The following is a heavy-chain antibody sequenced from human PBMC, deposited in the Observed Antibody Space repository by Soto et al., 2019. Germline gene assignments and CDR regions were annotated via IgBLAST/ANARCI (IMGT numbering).Heavy chain of an antibody. J-gene: IGHJ6*02. CDR1: GFTFRSYA. CDR3: ARGDREDIAVVIGVRPGEHGVDV. V-gene: IGHV3-30-3*01. CDR2: IAYDGSNK. Sequence: QVQLVESGGGVVQPGRSLRLSCAASGFTFRSYAMHWVRQAPGKGLECVAVIAYDGSNKFYRDYVRGRFTISRDNSENTLYLQINRLRYEDTAVYYCARGDREDIAVVIGVRPGEHGVDVWGQGTTVTVSS. D-gene: IGHD2-15*01.